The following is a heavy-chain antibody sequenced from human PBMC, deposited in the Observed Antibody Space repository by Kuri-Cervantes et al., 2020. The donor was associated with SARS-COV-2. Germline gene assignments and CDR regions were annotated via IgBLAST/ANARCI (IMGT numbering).Heavy chain of an antibody. CDR1: GFTFSSYG. CDR3: AKVGGEWHDAFDI. D-gene: IGHD4-23*01. Sequence: GGSLRLSCAASGFTFSSYGMHWVRQAPGKGLEWVAFIRYDGSNEYYADSAKGRFTISRDNSKNTLYLQMNSLRAEDTAVYYCAKVGGEWHDAFDIWGQGTMVTVSS. V-gene: IGHV3-30*02. J-gene: IGHJ3*02. CDR2: IRYDGSNE.